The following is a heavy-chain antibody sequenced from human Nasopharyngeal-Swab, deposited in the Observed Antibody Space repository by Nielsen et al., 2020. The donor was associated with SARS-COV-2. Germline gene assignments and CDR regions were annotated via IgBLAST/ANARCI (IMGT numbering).Heavy chain of an antibody. CDR3: ARAETGYSYGYPFDH. D-gene: IGHD5-18*01. Sequence: GESLKISCAASGFTFSSYGMHWVRQAPGKGLEWVAVIWYDGSNKYYADSVKGRFTISRDNSKNTLYLQMNSLRAEDTAVYYCARAETGYSYGYPFDHWGQGTLVTVSS. CDR1: GFTFSSYG. J-gene: IGHJ4*02. V-gene: IGHV3-33*01. CDR2: IWYDGSNK.